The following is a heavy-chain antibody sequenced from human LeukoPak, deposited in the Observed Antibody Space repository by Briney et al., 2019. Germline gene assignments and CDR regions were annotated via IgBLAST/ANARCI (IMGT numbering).Heavy chain of an antibody. Sequence: ASVKVSCTASGGTFSSYAISWVRQAPGQGLEWMGRIIPIFGTANYAQKFQGRVTITADKSTSTAYMELSSLRSEDTAVYYCASQILYSSGWSFDYWGQGTLVTVSS. CDR1: GGTFSSYA. J-gene: IGHJ4*02. D-gene: IGHD6-19*01. CDR2: IIPIFGTA. CDR3: ASQILYSSGWSFDY. V-gene: IGHV1-69*06.